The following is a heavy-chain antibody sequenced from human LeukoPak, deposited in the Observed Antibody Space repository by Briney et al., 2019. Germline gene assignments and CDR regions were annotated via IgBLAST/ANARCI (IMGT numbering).Heavy chain of an antibody. D-gene: IGHD3-22*01. Sequence: PGGSLRLSCAASGFTFSDYYMSWIRQAPGKGLEWVSYISFSGSTIYYADSVKGQFTISRDNAKNSLYLQMNRLRAEDTAVYYCARDWAAYYYDSSGYYPTEYFDYWGQGTLVTVSS. CDR3: ARDWAAYYYDSSGYYPTEYFDY. J-gene: IGHJ4*02. CDR2: ISFSGSTI. CDR1: GFTFSDYY. V-gene: IGHV3-11*04.